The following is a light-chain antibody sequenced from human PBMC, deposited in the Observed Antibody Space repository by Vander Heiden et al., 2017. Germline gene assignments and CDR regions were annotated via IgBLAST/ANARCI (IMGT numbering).Light chain of an antibody. V-gene: IGLV3-1*01. J-gene: IGLJ2*01. CDR1: KLGDKD. Sequence: SYELTQPPSVSVSPGQTASITCSGDKLGDKDASWYQQKPGQSPVLVIYQDSKRPSGIPERFSGSNSGNTATLTISGTQAMDEADYYCQAWDRNTAIFGGGTELTVL. CDR3: QAWDRNTAI. CDR2: QDS.